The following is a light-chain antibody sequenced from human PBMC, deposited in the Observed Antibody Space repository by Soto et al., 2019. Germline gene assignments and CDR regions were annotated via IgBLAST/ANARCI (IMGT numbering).Light chain of an antibody. CDR2: GAS. Sequence: EILMTQSPATLSVSPGERATLSCRATQTVNNKVVWYQQKPGQAPRLLIYGASTRATGIPARFSGSGSGTEFTLSISSLQSEDFAVYYCQQYNSWPPITLGQGTRLEIK. CDR1: QTVNNK. CDR3: QQYNSWPPIT. J-gene: IGKJ5*01. V-gene: IGKV3-15*01.